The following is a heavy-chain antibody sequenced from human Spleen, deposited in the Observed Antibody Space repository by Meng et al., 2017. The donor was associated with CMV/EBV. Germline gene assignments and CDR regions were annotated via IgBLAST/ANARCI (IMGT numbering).Heavy chain of an antibody. CDR2: IDHIGKDT. J-gene: IGHJ5*02. CDR3: ARGQYDFWNGHSPTARWFDP. CDR1: GFTFRSYE. D-gene: IGHD3-3*01. V-gene: IGHV3-48*03. Sequence: GGSLRLSCVVSGFTFRSYEMTWVRQAPGRGLEWISYIDHIGKDTYHADSVKGRFTISRDNARDSLYLDIYSLRADDTAVYYCARGQYDFWNGHSPTARWFDPWGQGTLVTVSS.